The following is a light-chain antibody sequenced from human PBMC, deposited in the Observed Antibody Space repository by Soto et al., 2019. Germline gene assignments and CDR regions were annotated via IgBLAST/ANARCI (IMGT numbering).Light chain of an antibody. CDR2: EAS. V-gene: IGKV3-11*01. CDR3: QQHANWPLT. Sequence: EIVMTQSPATLSLSPGERATLSCRASQSINSYLAWYQQKPGQAPGLLIYEASTRATGIPARFSGSGSGTDFTLTISSLEPEDFAVYYCQQHANWPLTFGGGTKV. CDR1: QSINSY. J-gene: IGKJ4*01.